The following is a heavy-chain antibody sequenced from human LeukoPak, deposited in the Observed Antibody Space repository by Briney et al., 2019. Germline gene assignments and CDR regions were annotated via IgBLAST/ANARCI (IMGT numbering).Heavy chain of an antibody. CDR3: ARGPVYYGSGSSHGFDI. CDR1: GFTFSSYG. V-gene: IGHV3-33*01. D-gene: IGHD3-10*01. J-gene: IGHJ3*02. CDR2: IWYDGSNK. Sequence: GGSLRLSCAASGFTFSSYGMHWVRQAPGKGLEWVAVIWYDGSNKYYADSVKGRFTISRDNSKNTLYLQMNSLGAEDTAVYYCARGPVYYGSGSSHGFDIWGQGTMVTVSS.